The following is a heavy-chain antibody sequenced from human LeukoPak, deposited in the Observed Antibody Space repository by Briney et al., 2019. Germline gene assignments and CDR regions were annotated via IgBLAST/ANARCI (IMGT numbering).Heavy chain of an antibody. Sequence: GGSQRLSCAASGFTVSSNYESWVRQAPGKGLEWVSVIYTGGSTYYADSVKGRFTISRDNSKNTLYLQMNSLRAEDTAVYYCASAKNYYYYMDVWGKGTTVTVSS. CDR1: GFTVSSNY. CDR2: IYTGGST. CDR3: ASAKNYYYYMDV. V-gene: IGHV3-53*01. J-gene: IGHJ6*03.